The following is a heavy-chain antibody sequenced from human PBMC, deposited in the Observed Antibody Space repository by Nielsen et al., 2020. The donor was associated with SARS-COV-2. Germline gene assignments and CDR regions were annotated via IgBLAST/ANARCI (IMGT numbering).Heavy chain of an antibody. J-gene: IGHJ6*02. D-gene: IGHD6-13*01. Sequence: ETLSLTCAASGFTFSSYAMSWVRQAPGKGLEWVSAISGSGGSTYYADSVKGRFTISRDNSKNTLYLQMNSLRAEDTAVYYCAKFHIIAAAYYYYGMDVWGQGTTVTVSS. CDR1: GFTFSSYA. V-gene: IGHV3-23*01. CDR3: AKFHIIAAAYYYYGMDV. CDR2: ISGSGGST.